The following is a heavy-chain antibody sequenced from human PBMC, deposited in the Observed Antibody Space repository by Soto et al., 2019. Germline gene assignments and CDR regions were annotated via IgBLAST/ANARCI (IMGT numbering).Heavy chain of an antibody. V-gene: IGHV2-26*01. CDR3: ARSSGNTNWFDP. Sequence: SGPTLVNPTETLTLTCTVSGFSLSNARMGVSWIRQPPGEALEWLAHIFSNDEKSYSTTLKSRLTISKDTSKSQVVLTMTNMDPVDTATYYCARSSGNTNWFDPWGQGTLVTVPQ. CDR1: GFSLSNARMG. J-gene: IGHJ5*02. CDR2: IFSNDEK. D-gene: IGHD6-25*01.